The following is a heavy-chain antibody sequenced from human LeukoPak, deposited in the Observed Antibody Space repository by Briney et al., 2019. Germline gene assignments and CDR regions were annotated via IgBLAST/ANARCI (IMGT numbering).Heavy chain of an antibody. CDR2: ISFDGVNT. D-gene: IGHD4-23*01. CDR3: ARRLVGTPDYFDY. V-gene: IGHV3-30*04. Sequence: PGGSLRLSCAASGFTFSTYAIHWVRQAPGKGLEWVAVISFDGVNTFYADSVKGRFTISRDNSNNTVYLQMNNLRPEDTAVYYCARRLVGTPDYFDYWGQGTLVTVSS. CDR1: GFTFSTYA. J-gene: IGHJ4*02.